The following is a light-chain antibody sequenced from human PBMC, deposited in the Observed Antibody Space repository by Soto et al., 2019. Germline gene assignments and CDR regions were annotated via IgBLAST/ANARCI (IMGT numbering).Light chain of an antibody. V-gene: IGKV3-20*01. CDR3: QQYIASPPT. CDR2: GVS. CDR1: QTVNRNY. Sequence: EIVLTQSPGTLALSLGDEATLSCTASQTVNRNYLAWYLQKPAQPPRLLIYGVSNRAPGVPDRFSGGGSGTEFTLTIARLGADDFGTYYCQQYIASPPTFGRGTRLEVK. J-gene: IGKJ1*01.